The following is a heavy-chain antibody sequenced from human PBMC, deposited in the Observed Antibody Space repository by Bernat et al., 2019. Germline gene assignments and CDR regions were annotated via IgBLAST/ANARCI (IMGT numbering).Heavy chain of an antibody. V-gene: IGHV3-23*04. Sequence: EVQLVESGGGLVQPGGSLRLSCAASGFTFSSYAMSWVRQAPGKGLEWISVINNSGENTYYADSVKGRFTISRDNSKNTLYLQMNSLRAGDTAVYHCARAVVPATRTPNWFDPWGQGTLVTVSS. CDR1: GFTFSSYA. J-gene: IGHJ5*02. D-gene: IGHD2-15*01. CDR2: INNSGENT. CDR3: ARAVVPATRTPNWFDP.